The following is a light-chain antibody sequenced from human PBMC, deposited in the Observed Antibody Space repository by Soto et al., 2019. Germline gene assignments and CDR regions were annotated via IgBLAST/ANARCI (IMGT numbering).Light chain of an antibody. CDR1: QRVLYSSSNKNY. Sequence: DIVMTQSPDSLAVSLGERATINCKSSQRVLYSSSNKNYLAWYQQKPGQPPKLLIYWASTRGSGVPDRVSGSGSGTDFTLTISSLPAEDVAVYDWQQYCSSPWTFGQGTKVEIK. J-gene: IGKJ1*01. CDR3: QQYCSSPWT. V-gene: IGKV4-1*01. CDR2: WAS.